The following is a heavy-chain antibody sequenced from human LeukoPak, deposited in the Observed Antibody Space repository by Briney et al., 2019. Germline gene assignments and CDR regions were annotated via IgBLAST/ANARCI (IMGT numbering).Heavy chain of an antibody. D-gene: IGHD2-21*02. CDR3: ATREICGGDCYSLDY. V-gene: IGHV1-24*01. CDR2: SDPEDGET. J-gene: IGHJ4*02. Sequence: ASVKVSCKVSGYTLTELSMHWVRQAPGKGLEWMGGSDPEDGETIYAQKFQGRVTMTEDTSTDTAYMELSSLRSEDTAVYYCATREICGGDCYSLDYWGRGTLVTVSS. CDR1: GYTLTELS.